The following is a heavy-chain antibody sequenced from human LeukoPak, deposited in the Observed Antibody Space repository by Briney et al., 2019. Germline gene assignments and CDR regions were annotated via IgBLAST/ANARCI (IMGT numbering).Heavy chain of an antibody. V-gene: IGHV4-59*11. J-gene: IGHJ4*02. CDR2: IYYSGST. CDR3: ARGNYYDSSGYYFFDY. D-gene: IGHD3-22*01. Sequence: SETLSLTCTVSGGSISSHYWSWIRQPPGKGLEWIGYIYYSGSTNYNPSLKSRVTISVDTSKNQFSLKLSSVTAADTAVYYCARGNYYDSSGYYFFDYWGQGTLVTVSS. CDR1: GGSISSHY.